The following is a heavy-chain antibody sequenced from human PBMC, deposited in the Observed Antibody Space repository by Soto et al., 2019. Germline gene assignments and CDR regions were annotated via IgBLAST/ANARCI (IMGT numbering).Heavy chain of an antibody. CDR3: ARDQEYCSGGSCYHHDAFDI. D-gene: IGHD2-15*01. V-gene: IGHV3-21*01. Sequence: EVQLVESGGGLVKPGGSMRLSCAASGFTFSSYSMNWVRQAPGKGLEWVSSISSSSRDIYYADSVKGRFTISRDNAKNSLYLQMNSLRAEDTAVYYCARDQEYCSGGSCYHHDAFDIWGQGTMVTVSS. J-gene: IGHJ3*02. CDR1: GFTFSSYS. CDR2: ISSSSRDI.